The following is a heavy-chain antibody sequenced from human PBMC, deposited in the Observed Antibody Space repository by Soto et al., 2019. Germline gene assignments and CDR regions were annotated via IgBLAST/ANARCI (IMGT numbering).Heavy chain of an antibody. D-gene: IGHD5-12*01. CDR2: IIPIFGTA. Sequence: QVQLVQSGAEVKKPGSSVTVSCKASGGTFSSYTISWVRQAPGQGLEWMGGIIPIFGTANYAQKFQGRVTITADEYTSTAYMELSRLRSEDTAVYYCARGNHRWLQVWYFDLWGRGTLVTVSS. CDR3: ARGNHRWLQVWYFDL. CDR1: GGTFSSYT. V-gene: IGHV1-69*12. J-gene: IGHJ2*01.